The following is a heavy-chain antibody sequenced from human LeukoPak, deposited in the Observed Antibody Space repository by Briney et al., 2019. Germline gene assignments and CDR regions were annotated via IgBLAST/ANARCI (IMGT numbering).Heavy chain of an antibody. CDR1: GYTLTELS. CDR2: FDPEDGET. CDR3: AAGYYYDSSGYHGRYAFDI. Sequence: ASVKVSCKVSGYTLTELSMHWVRQAPGKGLEWMGGFDPEDGETIYAQTFQGRVTITEDTSTDTAYMELSSLRSEDTAVYYCAAGYYYDSSGYHGRYAFDIWGQGTMVTVSS. J-gene: IGHJ3*02. V-gene: IGHV1-24*01. D-gene: IGHD3-22*01.